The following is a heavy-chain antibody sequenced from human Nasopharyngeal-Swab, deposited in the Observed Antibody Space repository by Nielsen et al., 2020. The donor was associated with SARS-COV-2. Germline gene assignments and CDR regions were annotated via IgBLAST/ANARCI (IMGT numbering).Heavy chain of an antibody. D-gene: IGHD7-27*01. CDR3: TTDLGPSGFDY. V-gene: IGHV3-15*07. J-gene: IGHJ4*02. Sequence: WIRQPPGKGLEWVGRIKSKTDGGTTDYAAPVKGRFTISRDDSKNTLYLQMNSLKTEDTAVYYCTTDLGPSGFDYWGQGTLVTVSS. CDR2: IKSKTDGGTT.